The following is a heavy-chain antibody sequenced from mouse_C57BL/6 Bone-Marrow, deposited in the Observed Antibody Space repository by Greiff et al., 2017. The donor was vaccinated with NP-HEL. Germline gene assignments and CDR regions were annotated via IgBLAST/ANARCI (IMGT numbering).Heavy chain of an antibody. CDR2: ISYDGSN. J-gene: IGHJ3*01. CDR3: AGGAY. V-gene: IGHV3-6*01. CDR1: GYSITSGYY. Sequence: EVQLVESGPGLVKPSQSLSLSCSVTGYSITSGYYCYWIRQPPGNKLEWMGYISYDGSNNYNSSLKNRISITSAPSNDQFILKWNSVTTEDTATYNCAGGAYWGQGTLVTVSA.